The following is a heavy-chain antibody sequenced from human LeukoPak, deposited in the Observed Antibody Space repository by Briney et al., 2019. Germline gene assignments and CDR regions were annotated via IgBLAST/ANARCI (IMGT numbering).Heavy chain of an antibody. CDR2: ISSSSSTI. Sequence: GGSLRLSCSASGFTFSTYSMNWVRQAPGKGLEWVSYISSSSSTIYYADSVKGRFTISRDNAKNSLYLQMNSLRAEDTAVYYCARGSTYYDSSGQVPFDYWGQGTLVTVSS. CDR3: ARGSTYYDSSGQVPFDY. V-gene: IGHV3-48*01. CDR1: GFTFSTYS. J-gene: IGHJ4*02. D-gene: IGHD3-22*01.